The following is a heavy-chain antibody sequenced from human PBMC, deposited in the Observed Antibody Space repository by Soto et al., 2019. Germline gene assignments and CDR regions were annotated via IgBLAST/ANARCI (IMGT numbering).Heavy chain of an antibody. Sequence: ESGGGLVKPGGSLRLSCAASGFTFNNAWMNWVRQAPGKGLEWVGLIKRKSDGGTTDYAAPVKGRFTISRDDSKNTLYLQMNSLRTEDTAVYYCITDGHLGFSGYPRGDVW. CDR3: ITDGHLGFSGYPRGDV. D-gene: IGHD5-12*01. CDR1: GFTFNNAW. CDR2: IKRKSDGGTT. J-gene: IGHJ6*01. V-gene: IGHV3-15*07.